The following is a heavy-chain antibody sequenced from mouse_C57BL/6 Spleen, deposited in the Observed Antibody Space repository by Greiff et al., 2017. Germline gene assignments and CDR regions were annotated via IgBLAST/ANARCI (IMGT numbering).Heavy chain of an antibody. J-gene: IGHJ3*01. V-gene: IGHV1-64*01. CDR3: SSPFTTVVSKRFAY. CDR1: GYTFTSYW. D-gene: IGHD1-1*01. CDR2: IHPNSGST. Sequence: QVQLQQPGAELVKPGASVKLSCKASGYTFTSYWMPWVKQRPGQGLEWIGMIHPNSGSTNYNEKFKSKATLTVDKSSSTAYMQLSSLTSEDSAVYYWSSPFTTVVSKRFAYWGQGTLVTVAA.